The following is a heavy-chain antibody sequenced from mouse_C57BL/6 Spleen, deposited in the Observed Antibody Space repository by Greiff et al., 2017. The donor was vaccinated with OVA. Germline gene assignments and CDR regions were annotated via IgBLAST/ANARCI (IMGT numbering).Heavy chain of an antibody. D-gene: IGHD2-4*01. CDR2: IDPSDSET. J-gene: IGHJ3*01. CDR1: GYTFTSYW. CDR3: ATYDYDRFAY. V-gene: IGHV1-52*01. Sequence: QVQLQQPGAELVRPGSSVKLSCKASGYTFTSYWMHWVKQRPIQGLEWIGNIDPSDSETHYNQKFKDKATLTVDKSSSTAYMQLSSLTSEDSAVXYCATYDYDRFAYWGQGTLVTVSA.